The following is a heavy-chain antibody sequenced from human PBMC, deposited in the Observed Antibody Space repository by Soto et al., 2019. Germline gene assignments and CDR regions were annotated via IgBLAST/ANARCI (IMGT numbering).Heavy chain of an antibody. V-gene: IGHV4-31*03. CDR3: ARVLRTAPVYFQH. Sequence: SETLSLTCTVSGGSISSGGYYWSWIRQHPGKGPEWIGYIYYSGSTYYNPSLKSRVTISVDTSKNQFSLKLSSVTAADTAVYYCARVLRTAPVYFQHWGQGTLVTVSS. CDR2: IYYSGST. CDR1: GGSISSGGYY. J-gene: IGHJ1*01.